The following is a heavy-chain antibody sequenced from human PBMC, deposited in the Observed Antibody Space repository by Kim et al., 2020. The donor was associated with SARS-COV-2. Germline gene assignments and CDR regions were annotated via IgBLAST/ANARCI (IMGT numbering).Heavy chain of an antibody. CDR3: ARDYDILNPGNYYGMDV. D-gene: IGHD3-9*01. CDR1: GGSVSSGSYY. V-gene: IGHV4-61*01. Sequence: SETLSLTCTVSGGSVSSGSYYWSWIRQPPGKGLEWIGYIYYSGSTNYNPSLKSRVTISVDTSKNQFSLKLSSVTAADTAVYYCARDYDILNPGNYYGMDVWGQGTTVTVSS. J-gene: IGHJ6*02. CDR2: IYYSGST.